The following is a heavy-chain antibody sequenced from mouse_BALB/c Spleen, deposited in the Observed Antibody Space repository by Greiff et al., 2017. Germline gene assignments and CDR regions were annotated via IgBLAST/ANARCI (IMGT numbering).Heavy chain of an antibody. CDR2: ISSGSSTI. CDR1: GFTFSSFG. D-gene: IGHD1-1*01. V-gene: IGHV5-17*02. J-gene: IGHJ4*01. CDR3: ARSVYYGSSYGYYAMDY. Sequence: DVMLVESGGGLVQPGGSRKLSCAASGFTFSSFGMHWVRQAPEKGLEWVAYISSGSSTIYYADTVKGRFTISRDNPKNTLFLQMTSLRSEDTAMYYCARSVYYGSSYGYYAMDYWGQGTSVTVSS.